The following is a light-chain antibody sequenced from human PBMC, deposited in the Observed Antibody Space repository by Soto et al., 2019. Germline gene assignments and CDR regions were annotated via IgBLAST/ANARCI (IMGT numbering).Light chain of an antibody. J-gene: IGLJ2*01. Sequence: QTVVTQEPSFSVSPGGTVTLTCGLTSGSVSTTYYPSWYQQTPGQAPRTLIYSTNIRSSGVPDRFSGSILGNKAALTITGAQAEDASDYHCMLYMGGGLVVFGGGTKLTVL. CDR1: SGSVSTTYY. CDR2: STN. CDR3: MLYMGGGLVV. V-gene: IGLV8-61*01.